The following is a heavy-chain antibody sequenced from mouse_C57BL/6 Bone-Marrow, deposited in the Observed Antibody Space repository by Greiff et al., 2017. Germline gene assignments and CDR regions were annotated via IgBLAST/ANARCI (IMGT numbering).Heavy chain of an antibody. CDR2: INPGSGGT. Sequence: VQLQQSGAELVRPGTSVKVSCKASGYAFTNYLIEWVKQRPGQGLEWIGVINPGSGGTNYNEKFKGKATLTADKSSSTAYMQLSSLTSEDSAVYFCARSIITTVVEDYWGQGTTLTVSS. CDR1: GYAFTNYL. CDR3: ARSIITTVVEDY. J-gene: IGHJ2*01. D-gene: IGHD1-1*01. V-gene: IGHV1-54*01.